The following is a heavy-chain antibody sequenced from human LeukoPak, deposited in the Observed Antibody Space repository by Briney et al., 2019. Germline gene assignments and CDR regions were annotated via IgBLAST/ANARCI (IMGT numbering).Heavy chain of an antibody. CDR2: VFQLQTVRS. J-gene: IGHJ4*02. CDR3: ARVLHAPKFIDS. Sequence: PSETLSLTRTVSGSSITSTYYWAWFRQPPGKGLEWIATVFQLQTVRSFYNKSLERRVTMSLDTSQNQFSPNLTSVTAADTALYFCARVLHAPKFIDSWGQGTLVTVSS. CDR1: GSSITSTYY. D-gene: IGHD2-8*01. V-gene: IGHV4-38-2*02.